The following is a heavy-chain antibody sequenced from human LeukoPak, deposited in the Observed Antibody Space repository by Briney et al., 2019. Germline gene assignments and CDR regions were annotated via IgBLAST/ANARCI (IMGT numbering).Heavy chain of an antibody. CDR3: ARAEYYYYGMDV. J-gene: IGHJ6*02. CDR1: GGSISSYY. Sequence: SETLSLTCTVSGGSISSYYWSWIRQPPGKGLEWIGYIYYSGSTNYNPSLKSRVTISVDTSKNQFSLKLSSVAAADTAVYYCARAEYYYYGMDVWGQGTTVTVSS. V-gene: IGHV4-59*01. D-gene: IGHD1-14*01. CDR2: IYYSGST.